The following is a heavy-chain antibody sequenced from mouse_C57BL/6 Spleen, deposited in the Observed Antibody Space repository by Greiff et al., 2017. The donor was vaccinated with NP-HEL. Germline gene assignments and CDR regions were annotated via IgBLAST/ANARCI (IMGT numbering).Heavy chain of an antibody. CDR2: IDPANGTT. Sequence: VQLQQSVAELVRPGASVKLSCTASGFYIKNTYMHWVKQRPEQGLEWIGRIDPANGTTRYAPKFQGKATITADTSSNTAYLQLSSLTSEDTAIYYCARGDSNYLYYYAMDYWGQGTSVTVSS. D-gene: IGHD2-5*01. J-gene: IGHJ4*01. CDR3: ARGDSNYLYYYAMDY. CDR1: GFYIKNTY. V-gene: IGHV14-3*01.